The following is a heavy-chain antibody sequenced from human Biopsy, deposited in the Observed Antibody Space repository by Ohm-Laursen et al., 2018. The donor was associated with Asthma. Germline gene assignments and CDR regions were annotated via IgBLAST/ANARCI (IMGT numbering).Heavy chain of an antibody. V-gene: IGHV1-69*01. CDR2: IMTVFGTT. J-gene: IGHJ6*02. D-gene: IGHD6-19*01. Sequence: SSVKVSCKAPGGTFSNFAISWVRQAPGQGLEWLGGIMTVFGTTNYAQKLQGRVTITADESTSTAYVEVTSLRSEDTAIYYCARCQVGYSSGWSLLLKKIYYSGMDVWGQGTAVTVSS. CDR1: GGTFSNFA. CDR3: ARCQVGYSSGWSLLLKKIYYSGMDV.